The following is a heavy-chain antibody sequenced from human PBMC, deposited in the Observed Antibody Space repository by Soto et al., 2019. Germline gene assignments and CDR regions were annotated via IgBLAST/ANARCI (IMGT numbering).Heavy chain of an antibody. J-gene: IGHJ6*02. V-gene: IGHV4-31*11. CDR3: ARVGVLRHFDWSLESYYYYGMDV. CDR1: GGSISSGGYY. CDR2: IYYSGST. D-gene: IGHD3-9*01. Sequence: PSETLSLTCAVSGGSISSGGYYWSWIRQHPGKGLEWIGYIYYSGSTYYNPSLKSRVTISVDTSKNQFSLKLSSVTAADTAVYYCARVGVLRHFDWSLESYYYYGMDVWGQGTKVTVSS.